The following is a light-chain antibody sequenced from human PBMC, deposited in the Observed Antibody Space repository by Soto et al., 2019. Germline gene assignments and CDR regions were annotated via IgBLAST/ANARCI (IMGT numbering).Light chain of an antibody. CDR2: GAS. CDR3: QQYGSSSWT. Sequence: EIVLTKSPGTLSLSPGERATLSCRASQSVSSTYLAWYQQKPGQAPRLLIYGASSRATGIPDRFSGSGSGTDFSLTISRLEAEDFAVYYCQQYGSSSWTFGQGTKVEIK. J-gene: IGKJ1*01. V-gene: IGKV3-20*01. CDR1: QSVSSTY.